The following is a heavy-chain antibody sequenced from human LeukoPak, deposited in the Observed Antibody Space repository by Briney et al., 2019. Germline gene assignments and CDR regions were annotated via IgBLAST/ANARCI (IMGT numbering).Heavy chain of an antibody. CDR2: ISGSGGTT. Sequence: GGSLRLSCAASGFTFSSYAMSWVRQAPGKGLEWVSAISGSGGTTYYANSVKGRFTISRDNSKNTLYLQMNSLRAEDTAVYYCARDRSTDFWSGYYTNYFDYWGQGTLVTVSS. V-gene: IGHV3-23*01. D-gene: IGHD3-3*01. CDR1: GFTFSSYA. CDR3: ARDRSTDFWSGYYTNYFDY. J-gene: IGHJ4*02.